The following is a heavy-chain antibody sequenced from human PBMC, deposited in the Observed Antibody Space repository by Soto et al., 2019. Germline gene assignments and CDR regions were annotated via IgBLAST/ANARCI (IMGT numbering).Heavy chain of an antibody. V-gene: IGHV3-23*01. CDR3: ANGITMIVTRPPSSTDI. Sequence: AGGSLRLSCAASGVTFSSYAMSWVRQAPGKGLEWVSAISGSGGSTYYADSVKGRFTISRDNSKNTLYLQMNSLRAEDTAVYYCANGITMIVTRPPSSTDICGQGTMRTLSS. D-gene: IGHD3-22*01. J-gene: IGHJ3*02. CDR2: ISGSGGST. CDR1: GVTFSSYA.